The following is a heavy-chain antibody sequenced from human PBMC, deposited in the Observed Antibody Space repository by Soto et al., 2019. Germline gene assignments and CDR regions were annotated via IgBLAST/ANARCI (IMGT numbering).Heavy chain of an antibody. CDR3: ARTPGYSSRYDAFDI. J-gene: IGHJ3*02. D-gene: IGHD6-13*01. Sequence: SGPTLVNPTQTLTLTCTFSGFSLSTSGMCVSWIRQPPGKALEWLALIDWDDDKYYSTSLKTRLTISKDTSKNQVVLTMTNMDTVDTAKYYCARTPGYSSRYDAFDIWGQGTMVTVSS. CDR1: GFSLSTSGMC. CDR2: IDWDDDK. V-gene: IGHV2-70*01.